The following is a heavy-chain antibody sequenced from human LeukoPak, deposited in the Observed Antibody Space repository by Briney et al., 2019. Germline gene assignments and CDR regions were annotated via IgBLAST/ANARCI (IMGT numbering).Heavy chain of an antibody. J-gene: IGHJ4*02. CDR1: GFTFSNYD. D-gene: IGHD5-24*01. CDR3: SRIGLGRGAYNSFVF. CDR2: ISATTIYA. Sequence: GGSLRLSCTASGFTFSNYDMTWVRQAPGTGLEGVSSISATTIYAFPADSVRGRFTISRDNVENSLYLQMNNLIGQHPAGSFLSRIGLGRGAYNSFVFWGQGTLVTVS. V-gene: IGHV3-21*01.